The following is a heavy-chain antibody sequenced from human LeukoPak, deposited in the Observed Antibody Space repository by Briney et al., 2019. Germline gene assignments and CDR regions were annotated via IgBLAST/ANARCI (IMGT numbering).Heavy chain of an antibody. J-gene: IGHJ5*02. CDR1: GGSISSYY. Sequence: PSETLSLTCTVSGGSISSYYWNWIRQPPGKGLEWIGYIFYSGRTNYNPSLKSRVTISVDTSKNQFSLKLSSVTAADTAVYFCARVDGSCSGGSCPSGNWFDPWGQGTLVTVSS. D-gene: IGHD2-15*01. CDR3: ARVDGSCSGGSCPSGNWFDP. V-gene: IGHV4-59*08. CDR2: IFYSGRT.